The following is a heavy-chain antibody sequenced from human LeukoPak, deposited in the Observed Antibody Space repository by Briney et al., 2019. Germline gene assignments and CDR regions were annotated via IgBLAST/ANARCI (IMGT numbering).Heavy chain of an antibody. CDR3: ARGGDRRGFDY. J-gene: IGHJ4*02. D-gene: IGHD1-14*01. CDR1: GGSISSGGYY. CDR2: IYDSGST. V-gene: IGHV4-31*03. Sequence: PSETLSLTCTVSGGSISSGGYYWSWVRQHPGKGLEWIGYIYDSGSTYDNPSFKSRVTISVDTSKNHFSLRLSSVTAADTAVYYCARGGDRRGFDYWGQGTLVTVSS.